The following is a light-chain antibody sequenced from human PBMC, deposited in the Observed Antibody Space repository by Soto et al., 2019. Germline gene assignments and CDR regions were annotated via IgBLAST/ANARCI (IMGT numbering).Light chain of an antibody. CDR1: QSISAW. CDR2: DAS. Sequence: IQLIQSPSTLSASVGDRVTITCRASQSISAWLAWYQQRPGKAPKLLIYDASSLDSGVPSRFSGSGSGTEFSLTISSVQPEDFATYYCQHYNSYSEAFGQGTKVDIK. J-gene: IGKJ1*01. CDR3: QHYNSYSEA. V-gene: IGKV1-5*01.